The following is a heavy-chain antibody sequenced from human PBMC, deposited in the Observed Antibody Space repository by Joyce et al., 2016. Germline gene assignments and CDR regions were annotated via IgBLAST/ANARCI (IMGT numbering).Heavy chain of an antibody. J-gene: IGHJ4*02. D-gene: IGHD5-18*01. CDR3: AAERGYNYGLDF. CDR2: IIPILRDRT. CDR1: GGALRSYT. Sequence: QVQLVQSGAEVRKPGSSVKVSCKASGGALRSYTFSWVRQAPGQGLDWMGTIIPILRDRTNYAQKFQGRVTITADKSTNTAYMELSSLKSDDTAFYYCAAERGYNYGLDFWGQGTLVTVSS. V-gene: IGHV1-69*02.